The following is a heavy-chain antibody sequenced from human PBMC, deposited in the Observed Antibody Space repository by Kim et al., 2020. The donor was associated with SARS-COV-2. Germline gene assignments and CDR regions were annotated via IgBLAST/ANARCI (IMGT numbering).Heavy chain of an antibody. CDR3: ARGDILTGYYSWLYYYYYGMDV. V-gene: IGHV1-8*01. J-gene: IGHJ6*02. Sequence: ASVKVSCKASGYTFTSYDINWVRQATGQGLEWMGWMNPNSGNTGYAQKFQGRVTMTRNTSISTAYMELSSLRSEDTAVYYCARGDILTGYYSWLYYYYYGMDVWGQGTTVTVSS. CDR2: MNPNSGNT. CDR1: GYTFTSYD. D-gene: IGHD3-9*01.